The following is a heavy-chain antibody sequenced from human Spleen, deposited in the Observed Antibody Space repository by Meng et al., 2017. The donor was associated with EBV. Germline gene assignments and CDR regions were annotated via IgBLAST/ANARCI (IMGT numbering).Heavy chain of an antibody. V-gene: IGHV1-69*01. Sequence: LGQSGAERYMPGSALKRSCQAFGGPTGTYSIAWVRQAPGRGLEGMGGIITLSGTPTYAQKFQGRLTITADPSTRTTYMELRGLTSDDTAIYYCARGHYDGYWGQGTLVTVSS. CDR1: GGPTGTYS. CDR2: IITLSGTP. D-gene: IGHD3-16*01. CDR3: ARGHYDGY. J-gene: IGHJ4*02.